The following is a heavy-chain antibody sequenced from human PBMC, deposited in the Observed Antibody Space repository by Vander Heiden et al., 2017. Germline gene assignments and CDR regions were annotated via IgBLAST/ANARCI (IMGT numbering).Heavy chain of an antibody. CDR3: ARHVAVAGTREAQYYGMDV. J-gene: IGHJ6*02. CDR2: IYYSGST. V-gene: IGHV4-39*01. CDR1: RRSISSSSYY. D-gene: IGHD6-19*01. Sequence: QLQLQESGQGLVKPSETLSLTCTVSRRSISSSSYYGGWIRQPPGKGLEWIGSIYYSGSTYYNPSLKSRVTISVDTSKNQFSLKLSSVTAADTAVYYCARHVAVAGTREAQYYGMDVWGQGTTVTVSS.